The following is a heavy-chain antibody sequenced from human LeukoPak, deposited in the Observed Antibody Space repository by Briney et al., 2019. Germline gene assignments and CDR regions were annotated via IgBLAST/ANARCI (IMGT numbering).Heavy chain of an antibody. Sequence: GGSLRLSCAASGFTFDDSAMHWVRQAPGKGLEWVSGISWNSGIIDYADSVKGRFTISRDNAKNSLYLQMNNLRPDDAAFYYCAKAPPYYSDSSGYFQHWGQGTLVTVSS. V-gene: IGHV3-9*01. CDR1: GFTFDDSA. CDR3: AKAPPYYSDSSGYFQH. D-gene: IGHD3-22*01. J-gene: IGHJ1*01. CDR2: ISWNSGII.